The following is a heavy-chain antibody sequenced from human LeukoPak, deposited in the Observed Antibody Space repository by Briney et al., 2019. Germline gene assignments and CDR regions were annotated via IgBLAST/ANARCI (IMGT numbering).Heavy chain of an antibody. Sequence: ASVRVSCKASGYTFTRYGISWVRQAPGQGLEWMGWISAYNGNTEYAQNLQGRLTMTTDTSTSTAYMELRSLRSDDTAVYYCARAGRGRWLVEAFDIWGQGTMVTVSS. CDR1: GYTFTRYG. CDR3: ARAGRGRWLVEAFDI. J-gene: IGHJ3*02. V-gene: IGHV1-18*01. CDR2: ISAYNGNT. D-gene: IGHD6-19*01.